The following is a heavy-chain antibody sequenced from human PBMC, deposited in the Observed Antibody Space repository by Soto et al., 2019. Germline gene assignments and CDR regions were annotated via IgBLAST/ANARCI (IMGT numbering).Heavy chain of an antibody. V-gene: IGHV1-8*01. CDR3: ARRSLFFGDHSGMDV. D-gene: IGHD4-17*01. CDR1: GYTFSSYD. Sequence: QVQLVQSGAEVKKPGASVKVSCKAPGYTFSSYDLNWVRQATGQGLEGMGWMKHNNGNTGYAQKFQRRLTMTRNTSISTAYMELTSLRSEPTAVYYCARRSLFFGDHSGMDVWGHGTTVTVSS. J-gene: IGHJ6*02. CDR2: MKHNNGNT.